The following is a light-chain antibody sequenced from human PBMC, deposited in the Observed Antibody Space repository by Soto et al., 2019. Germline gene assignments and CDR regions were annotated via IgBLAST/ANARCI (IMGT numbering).Light chain of an antibody. CDR2: DAS. CDR1: QDISNY. Sequence: DIQMTQSPSSLSASVGDRVTITCQASQDISNYLNWYLQKPGKAPKLLIYDASNLETGVPSRFSGSGSGTDFTFTISSLQPEDIATYYCQQYDDLPYTFGQGNKLEIK. J-gene: IGKJ2*01. CDR3: QQYDDLPYT. V-gene: IGKV1-33*01.